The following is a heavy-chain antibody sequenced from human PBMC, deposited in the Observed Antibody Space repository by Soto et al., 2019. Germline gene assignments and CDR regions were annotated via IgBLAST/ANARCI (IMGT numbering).Heavy chain of an antibody. V-gene: IGHV1-24*01. CDR1: GYTRTELS. CDR2: FDPEDGST. D-gene: IGHD3-3*01. CDR3: ATDTYDFWIGYYFDY. Sequence: ASVKVSCKVAGYTRTELSMHWVRQAPGKGLEWMGGFDPEDGSTIYAQKFQGRVTMTEDTSTDKAYMELSSLRSVDTAVYYCATDTYDFWIGYYFDYWGQGTLVTVSS. J-gene: IGHJ4*02.